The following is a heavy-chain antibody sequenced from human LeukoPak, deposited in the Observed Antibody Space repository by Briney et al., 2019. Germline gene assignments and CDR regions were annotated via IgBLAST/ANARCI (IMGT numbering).Heavy chain of an antibody. CDR2: ISYGGSNK. V-gene: IGHV3-30*04. CDR3: AREQWGNGMDV. J-gene: IGHJ6*04. Sequence: GGSLRLSCAASGFTFSSYAMHWVRQAPGKGLEWVAVISYGGSNKYYADSVKGRFTISRDNSKNTLYLQMNSLRAEDTAVYYCAREQWGNGMDVWGKGTTVTVSS. CDR1: GFTFSSYA. D-gene: IGHD1-26*01.